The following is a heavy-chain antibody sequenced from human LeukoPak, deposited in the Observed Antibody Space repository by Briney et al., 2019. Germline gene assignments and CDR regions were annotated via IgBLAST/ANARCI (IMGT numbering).Heavy chain of an antibody. CDR3: ASILRSSSGYYFDY. V-gene: IGHV3-7*02. D-gene: IGHD3-10*01. CDR1: GFTFSSYW. J-gene: IGHJ4*02. Sequence: GGSLRLSCAASGFTFSSYWMSWVRQAPGKGLEWVANIKQDGSEKYYVDSVKGRFTISRGNAKNSLYLQMNSLRAEDTAVYYCASILRSSSGYYFDYWGQGTLVTVSS. CDR2: IKQDGSEK.